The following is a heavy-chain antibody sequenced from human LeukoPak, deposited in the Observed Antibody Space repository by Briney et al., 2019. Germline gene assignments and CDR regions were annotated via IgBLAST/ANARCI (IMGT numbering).Heavy chain of an antibody. Sequence: GSLRLSCAASGFTFSSYGMHWVRQPPGKGLEWIGSIYYSGSTYYNPSLKSRVTISVDTSKNQFSLKLSSVTAADTAVYYCARVVTANYFDYWGQGTLVTVSS. J-gene: IGHJ4*02. CDR2: IYYSGST. V-gene: IGHV4-39*01. CDR3: ARVVTANYFDY. D-gene: IGHD2-21*02. CDR1: GFTFSSYG.